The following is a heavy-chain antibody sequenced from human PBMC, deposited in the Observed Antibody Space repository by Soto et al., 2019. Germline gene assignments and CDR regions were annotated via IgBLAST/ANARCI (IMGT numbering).Heavy chain of an antibody. Sequence: QVQLVQSGAEVKKPGASVKVSCKVSGYTLTELSMHWVRQAPGKGLERMGGFDPEDGETIYAQKFQSRVTMTEDTATDTAYRELSSLRSEDTAVYYCASHQYYYGSGSLPYGMDVWGQGTTVTVSS. CDR1: GYTLTELS. J-gene: IGHJ6*02. CDR2: FDPEDGET. CDR3: ASHQYYYGSGSLPYGMDV. V-gene: IGHV1-24*01. D-gene: IGHD3-10*01.